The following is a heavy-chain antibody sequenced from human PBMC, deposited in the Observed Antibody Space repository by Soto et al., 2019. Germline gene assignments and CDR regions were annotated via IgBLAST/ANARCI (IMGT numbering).Heavy chain of an antibody. J-gene: IGHJ5*02. CDR3: ARAPLGIRDWFDP. CDR2: INHSGST. Sequence: SETLSLTCAVYGGSFSGYYWSWIRQPPGKGLEWIGEINHSGSTNYNPSLKGRVTISVDTSKNQFSLKLSSVTAADTAVYYCARAPLGIRDWFDPWGQGTLVTVSS. CDR1: GGSFSGYY. D-gene: IGHD3-10*01. V-gene: IGHV4-34*01.